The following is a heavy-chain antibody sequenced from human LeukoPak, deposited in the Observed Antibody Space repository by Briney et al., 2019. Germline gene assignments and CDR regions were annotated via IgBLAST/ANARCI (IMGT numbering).Heavy chain of an antibody. CDR2: INPNSGGT. D-gene: IGHD5-18*01. J-gene: IGHJ3*02. V-gene: IGHV1-2*02. CDR1: GYTFTGYY. CDR3: AREHKYLYSYGWAFDI. Sequence: ASVKVSCKASGYTFTGYYMHWVRQAPGQGLEWMGWINPNSGGTNYAQKFQGRVTMTRDTSISTAYMELSRLRSDDTAVYYCAREHKYLYSYGWAFDIWGQGTMVTVSS.